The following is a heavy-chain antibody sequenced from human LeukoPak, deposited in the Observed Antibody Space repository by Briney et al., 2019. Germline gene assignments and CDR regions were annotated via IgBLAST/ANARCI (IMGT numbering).Heavy chain of an antibody. CDR3: AREYSSWVFDY. CDR1: GGTFSNYA. Sequence: ASVKVSCKASGGTFSNYAISWVRQAPGKGLEWMGGFDPEDGETIYAQKFQGRVTMTEDTSTDTAYMELSSLRSEDTAVYYCAREYSSWVFDYWGQGTLVTVSS. D-gene: IGHD6-13*01. V-gene: IGHV1-24*01. CDR2: FDPEDGET. J-gene: IGHJ4*02.